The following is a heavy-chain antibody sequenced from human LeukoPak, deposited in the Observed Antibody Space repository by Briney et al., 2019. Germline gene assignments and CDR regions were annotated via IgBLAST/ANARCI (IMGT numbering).Heavy chain of an antibody. D-gene: IGHD3-3*01. Sequence: PGGSLRLSCAASGFTFSSYAMSWVRQAPGKGLEWVAVIWYDGSNKYYADSVKGRFTISRDNSKNTLYLQMNSLRAEDTAVYYCAKDLYYGAGPDYWGQGTLVTVSS. CDR3: AKDLYYGAGPDY. V-gene: IGHV3-33*06. CDR1: GFTFSSYA. J-gene: IGHJ4*02. CDR2: IWYDGSNK.